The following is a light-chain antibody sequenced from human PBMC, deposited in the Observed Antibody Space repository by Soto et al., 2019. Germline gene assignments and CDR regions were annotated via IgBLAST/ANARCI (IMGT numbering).Light chain of an antibody. V-gene: IGKV1D-12*01. J-gene: IGKJ4*01. CDR2: AAS. CDR1: QGISSW. CDR3: QQANSFPLT. Sequence: DIQSTQSPSSVSASVVYRVTMTCRASQGISSWLAWYQQKPGKAPKLLIYAASSLQSGVPSRFSGTSYGTEFNLTISSLQTEDFATYFCQQANSFPLTFGGGTKVDIK.